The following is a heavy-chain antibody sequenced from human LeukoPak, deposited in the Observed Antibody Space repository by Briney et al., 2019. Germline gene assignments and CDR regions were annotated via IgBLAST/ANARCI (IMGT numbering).Heavy chain of an antibody. Sequence: GGSLRLSCAASGFSFSGYWMTWVRQAPGTGLEWVASIKQDGSEEDYVDSVKGRFTISRDNAKNSLYLQMNSLRAEDTAVYYCARDSGLGDILTEYYYMDVWGKGTTVTVSS. CDR3: ARDSGLGDILTEYYYMDV. V-gene: IGHV3-7*01. CDR1: GFSFSGYW. CDR2: IKQDGSEE. J-gene: IGHJ6*03. D-gene: IGHD3-9*01.